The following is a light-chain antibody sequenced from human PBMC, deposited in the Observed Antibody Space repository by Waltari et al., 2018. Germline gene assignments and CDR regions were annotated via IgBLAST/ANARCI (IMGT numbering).Light chain of an antibody. CDR3: QQYSSWPRT. J-gene: IGKJ1*01. CDR1: QSVSRN. Sequence: ETVMKQSPATLSVSPGATATLSCRASQSVSRNLAWYQQKPGQAPRLLIYGASTRATGIPARFSGSGSGSEFTLAISSLQSEDFAVYYCQQYSSWPRTFGQGTKVEIK. V-gene: IGKV3-15*01. CDR2: GAS.